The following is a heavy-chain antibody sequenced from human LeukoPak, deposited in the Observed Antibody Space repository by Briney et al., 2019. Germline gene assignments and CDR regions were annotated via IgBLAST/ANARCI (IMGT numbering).Heavy chain of an antibody. CDR3: AKGVGGSANYYYMDV. CDR2: ISGSGGST. V-gene: IGHV3-23*01. CDR1: GFTFSSYA. J-gene: IGHJ6*03. D-gene: IGHD3-10*01. Sequence: PGGSLRLSCAASGFTFSSYAMSWVRQAPGKGLEWVSAISGSGGSTYYADSVRGRFTISRDNSKNTLYLQMNSLRAEDTAVYYCAKGVGGSANYYYMDVWGKGTTVTVSS.